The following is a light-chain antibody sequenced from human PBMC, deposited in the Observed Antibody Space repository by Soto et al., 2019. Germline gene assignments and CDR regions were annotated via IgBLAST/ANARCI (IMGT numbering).Light chain of an antibody. CDR2: KAS. Sequence: DIQMTQSPSTLSASVGDRVTITCRASQTISNWLAWYQQKPGKAPKLLIYKASSLESGVRSRFSGSGSGTEFTLTISSLQPDDFATYYCQQYESFGQGTKVEIK. J-gene: IGKJ1*01. V-gene: IGKV1-5*03. CDR3: QQYES. CDR1: QTISNW.